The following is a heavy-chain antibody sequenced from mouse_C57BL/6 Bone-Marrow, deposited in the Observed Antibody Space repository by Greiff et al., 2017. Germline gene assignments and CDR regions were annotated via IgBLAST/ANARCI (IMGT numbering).Heavy chain of an antibody. V-gene: IGHV7-3*01. CDR3: ARYDYAMDY. J-gene: IGHJ4*01. CDR2: IRNKANGYTT. Sequence: EVKLMESGGGLVQPGGSLSLSCAASGFTFTDYYMSWVRQPPGKALEWLGFIRNKANGYTTEYSASVKGRFTISSDNSQSILYLQMNALRAEDSATYYCARYDYAMDYWGQGTSVTVSS. CDR1: GFTFTDYY.